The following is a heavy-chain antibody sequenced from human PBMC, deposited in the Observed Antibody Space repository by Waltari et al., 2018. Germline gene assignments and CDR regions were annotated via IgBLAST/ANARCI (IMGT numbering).Heavy chain of an antibody. Sequence: QVQLVQSGAEVKKPGASVTVSFKASGSTFTCSILHWLRQAPGQSLEWLGRINTGNGNTKYSQKFKDRVTITRETSASTAYVELSSLTSEDTAIYYCARPLEDCGGGSCYYDRWFDPWGQGTLVTVSS. V-gene: IGHV1-3*04. J-gene: IGHJ5*02. CDR3: ARPLEDCGGGSCYYDRWFDP. CDR2: INTGNGNT. CDR1: GSTFTCSI. D-gene: IGHD2-15*01.